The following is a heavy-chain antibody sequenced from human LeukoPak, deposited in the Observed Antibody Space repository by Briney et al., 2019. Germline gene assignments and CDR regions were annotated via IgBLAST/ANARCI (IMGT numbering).Heavy chain of an antibody. V-gene: IGHV4-39*01. J-gene: IGHJ4*02. Sequence: SETLSLTCTVSGGSISSSNFYWGWIRQPPGKGLECIGSIYYSGRTYYNPSLKSRVTISVDTSKNQFSLKLSSVTAADTAVYYCARIRYSENIDYWGQGTLVTVSS. CDR3: ARIRYSENIDY. D-gene: IGHD1-1*01. CDR2: IYYSGRT. CDR1: GGSISSSNFY.